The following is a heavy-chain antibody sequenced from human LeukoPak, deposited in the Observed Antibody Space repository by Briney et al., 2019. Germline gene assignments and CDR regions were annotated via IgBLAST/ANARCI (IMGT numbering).Heavy chain of an antibody. D-gene: IGHD3-22*01. CDR1: GGTFSSYA. Sequence: ASVKVSCKASGGTFSSYAISWVRQAPGQGLEWMGGIIPIFGTANYAQKFQGRVTITADKSTSTAYMELSSLRSEDTAVYYCARDREYYYDSSGRWGQGTLVTVSS. CDR3: ARDREYYYDSSGR. CDR2: IIPIFGTA. V-gene: IGHV1-69*06. J-gene: IGHJ4*02.